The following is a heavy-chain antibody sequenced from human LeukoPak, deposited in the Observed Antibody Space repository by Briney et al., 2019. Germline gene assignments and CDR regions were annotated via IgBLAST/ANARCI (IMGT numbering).Heavy chain of an antibody. D-gene: IGHD1-26*01. CDR1: GFTFSSCG. V-gene: IGHV3-30*02. CDR3: AKDSGSYKGHYYYYMDV. J-gene: IGHJ6*03. CDR2: IRYDGSNK. Sequence: GGSLRLSCAASGFTFSSCGMHWVRQAPGKGLEWVAFIRYDGSNKYYADSVKGRFTISRDNSKNTLYLQMNSLRAEDTAVYYCAKDSGSYKGHYYYYMDVWGKGTTVTASS.